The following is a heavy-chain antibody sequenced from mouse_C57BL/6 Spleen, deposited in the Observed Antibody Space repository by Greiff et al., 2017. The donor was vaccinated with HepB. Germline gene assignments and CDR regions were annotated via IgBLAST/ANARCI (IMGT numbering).Heavy chain of an antibody. Sequence: EVMLVESGGGLVKPGGSLKLSCAASGFTFSSYAMSWVRQTPEKRLEWVATISDGGSYTYYPDNVKGRFTISRDNAKNNLYLQMSHLKSEDTAMYYCARDSFSTMVTTWYFDYWGQGTTLTVSS. CDR3: ARDSFSTMVTTWYFDY. CDR2: ISDGGSYT. V-gene: IGHV5-4*01. CDR1: GFTFSSYA. J-gene: IGHJ2*01. D-gene: IGHD2-1*01.